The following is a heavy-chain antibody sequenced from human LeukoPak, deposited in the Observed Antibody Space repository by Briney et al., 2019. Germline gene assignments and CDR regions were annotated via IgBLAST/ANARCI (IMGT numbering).Heavy chain of an antibody. D-gene: IGHD2-2*02. CDR2: INHSGST. Sequence: SETLSLTCAVYGGSFSGYYWSWIRQPPGKGLEWIGEINHSGSTNYNPSLKSRVTISVDTSKNQFSLKLSSVTAADTAVYYCARGEVGYQLLYIGGRTLWWFDPWGQGTLVTVSS. CDR1: GGSFSGYY. J-gene: IGHJ5*02. V-gene: IGHV4-34*01. CDR3: ARGEVGYQLLYIGGRTLWWFDP.